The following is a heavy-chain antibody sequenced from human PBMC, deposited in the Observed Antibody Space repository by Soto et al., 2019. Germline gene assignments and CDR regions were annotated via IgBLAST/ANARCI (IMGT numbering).Heavy chain of an antibody. Sequence: SETLSLTCTVSAGSISGYYWSWIRQPPGKGLEWIGYIYYSGSTIYNPSLKSRVTISMDASKNQFSLTLTSLTAADTAVYYCARGPMALGPAAQNWFDPWGQGTLVTVSS. V-gene: IGHV4-59*01. D-gene: IGHD2-2*01. CDR2: IYYSGST. J-gene: IGHJ5*02. CDR1: AGSISGYY. CDR3: ARGPMALGPAAQNWFDP.